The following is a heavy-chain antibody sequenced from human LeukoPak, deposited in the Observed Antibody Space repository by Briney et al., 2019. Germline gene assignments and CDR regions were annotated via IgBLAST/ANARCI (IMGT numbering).Heavy chain of an antibody. CDR3: ARESSGWYCGDAFDI. CDR1: GYTFTSYA. Sequence: ASVKVSCKASGYTFTSYAMHWVRQAPGQRLEWMGWINAGNGNTKYSRKFQGRVTITRDTSASTAYMELSSLRSEDTAVYYCARESSGWYCGDAFDIWGQGTMVTVSS. D-gene: IGHD6-19*01. V-gene: IGHV1-3*01. J-gene: IGHJ3*02. CDR2: INAGNGNT.